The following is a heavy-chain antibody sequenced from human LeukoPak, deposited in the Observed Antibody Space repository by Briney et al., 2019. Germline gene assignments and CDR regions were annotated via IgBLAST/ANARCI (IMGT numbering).Heavy chain of an antibody. J-gene: IGHJ3*02. CDR2: ISSSSSYI. CDR1: GFTFSSYS. Sequence: PGGSLRLSCAASGFTFSSYSMNWVRQAPGKGLEWVSSISSSSSYIYYADSVKGRFTISRDHAKNSLYLQMNSLRAEDTAVYYCAISYGYPEAFDIWGQGTMVTVSS. V-gene: IGHV3-21*01. CDR3: AISYGYPEAFDI. D-gene: IGHD5-18*01.